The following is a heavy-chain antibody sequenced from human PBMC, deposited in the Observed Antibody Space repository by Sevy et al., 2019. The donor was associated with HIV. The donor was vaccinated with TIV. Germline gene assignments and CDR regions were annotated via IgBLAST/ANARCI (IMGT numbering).Heavy chain of an antibody. Sequence: SETLSLTCTVSGGSINSDSYYWGWIRQPPGKGLEWIGNIYYSGTTYYNPSLKSRVTISVDTSMNQCSLKLSSVTAADTAVYYCARFEYGDYVSHFEYWGQGTLVTVSS. CDR1: GGSINSDSYY. CDR3: ARFEYGDYVSHFEY. V-gene: IGHV4-39*01. J-gene: IGHJ4*02. CDR2: IYYSGTT. D-gene: IGHD2-21*02.